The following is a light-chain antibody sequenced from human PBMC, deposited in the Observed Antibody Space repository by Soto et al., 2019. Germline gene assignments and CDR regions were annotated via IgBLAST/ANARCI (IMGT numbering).Light chain of an antibody. CDR1: SSDVAGYDF. Sequence: QSALTQPPSASGSPGQSVTISCTGTSSDVAGYDFVSWYQHHPGKAPKLMIYEVTKRPSGVPDRFSGSKSGNTASLTVSGLQAEDEADYYCSSYAGSTNYVVFGGGTKVTVL. CDR3: SSYAGSTNYVV. J-gene: IGLJ2*01. CDR2: EVT. V-gene: IGLV2-8*01.